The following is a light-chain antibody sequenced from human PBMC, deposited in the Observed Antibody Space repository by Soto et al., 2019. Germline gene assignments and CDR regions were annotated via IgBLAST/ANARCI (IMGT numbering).Light chain of an antibody. V-gene: IGLV1-44*01. Sequence: CVLTPPPSSSLTPGQSVTISCSGSSSNIGSNTVNWYQQLPGTAPKLLIYSNNQRPSGVPDRFSGSKSGTSASLAISGLQSEDEADYYCAAWDDSLNGYVFGTGTKVTV. J-gene: IGLJ1*01. CDR2: SNN. CDR1: SSNIGSNT. CDR3: AAWDDSLNGYV.